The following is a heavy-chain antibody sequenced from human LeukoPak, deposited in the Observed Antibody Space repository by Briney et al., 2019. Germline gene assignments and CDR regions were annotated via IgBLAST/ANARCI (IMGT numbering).Heavy chain of an antibody. J-gene: IGHJ6*03. V-gene: IGHV4-4*07. CDR3: GGHYYHYYYMDV. Sequence: SETLSLTCTVSDGSISNYYWTWIRQPAGKGLEWIGRIHTTGSTNYNPSLKSRVTMSVDTSKSQFSLKLSSVTAADTAVYYCGGHYYHYYYMDVWGRGTTVTVSS. CDR2: IHTTGST. CDR1: DGSISNYY.